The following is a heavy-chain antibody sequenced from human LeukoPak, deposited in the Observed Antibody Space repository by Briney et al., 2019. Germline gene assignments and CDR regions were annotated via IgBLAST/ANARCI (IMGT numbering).Heavy chain of an antibody. V-gene: IGHV3-23*01. CDR2: ISGSGGST. D-gene: IGHD3-9*01. CDR1: GFTFSSYA. CDR3: AKDHPITYCDILTGYSTPYYFDY. J-gene: IGHJ4*02. Sequence: GGSLRLSCAASGFTFSSYAMSWVRQAPGKGLEWVSAISGSGGSTYYADSVKGRFTISRDNSKNTLYLQMNSLRAEDTAVYYCAKDHPITYCDILTGYSTPYYFDYWGQGTLVTVSS.